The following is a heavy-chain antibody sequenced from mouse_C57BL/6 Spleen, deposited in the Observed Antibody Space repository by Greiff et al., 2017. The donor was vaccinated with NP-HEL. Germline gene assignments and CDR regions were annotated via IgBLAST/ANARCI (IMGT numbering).Heavy chain of an antibody. CDR3: AALGPFAY. CDR2: ISSGSSTI. V-gene: IGHV5-17*01. CDR1: GFTFSDYG. Sequence: EVKLVESGGGLVKPGGSLKLSCAASGFTFSDYGMHWVRQAPEKGLEWVAYISSGSSTIYYADTVKGRFTISRDNAKNTLFLQMTSLRSEDTAMYYCAALGPFAYWGQGTLVTVSA. J-gene: IGHJ3*01. D-gene: IGHD4-1*01.